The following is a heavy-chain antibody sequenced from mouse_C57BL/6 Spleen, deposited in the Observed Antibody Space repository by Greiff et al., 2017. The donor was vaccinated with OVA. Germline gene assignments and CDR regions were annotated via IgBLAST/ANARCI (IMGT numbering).Heavy chain of an antibody. Sequence: EVKLVESGAELVKPGASVKLSCTASGFNIKDYYMHWVKQRTEQGLEWIGRIDPEDGETKYAPKFQGKATITADTSSNTAYLQLSSLTSEDTAVYYCARPYYGSSYYFDYWGQGTTLTVSS. CDR1: GFNIKDYY. CDR3: ARPYYGSSYYFDY. J-gene: IGHJ2*01. V-gene: IGHV14-2*01. D-gene: IGHD1-1*01. CDR2: IDPEDGET.